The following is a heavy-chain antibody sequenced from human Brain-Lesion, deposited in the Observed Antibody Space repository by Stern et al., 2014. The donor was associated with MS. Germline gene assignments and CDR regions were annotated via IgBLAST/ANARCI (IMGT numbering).Heavy chain of an antibody. CDR1: GGSISSGDNY. CDR2: IHYSGGT. D-gene: IGHD4-17*01. CDR3: ARVPDYGDAFFDY. V-gene: IGHV4-30-4*01. J-gene: IGHJ4*02. Sequence: QVQLQQSGPGLVKPSQTLSLTCTVSGGSISSGDNYWSWIPQPPGTGPEWIGYIHYSGGTYFNPSLKSRATISADTSKNQFSLKLNSMTAADTAVYYCARVPDYGDAFFDYWGQGILVTVSS.